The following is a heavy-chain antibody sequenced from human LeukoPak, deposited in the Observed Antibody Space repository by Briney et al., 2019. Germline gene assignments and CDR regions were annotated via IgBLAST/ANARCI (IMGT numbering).Heavy chain of an antibody. Sequence: ASVKVSCKASGYTFSSYYMHWVRQAPGQGLEWMGWINPNSGGTNYAQKFQGRVTMTRDTSISTAYMELSRLRSDDTAVYYCARVDRFLEWLFGDYWGQGTLVTVSS. CDR2: INPNSGGT. CDR1: GYTFSSYY. J-gene: IGHJ4*02. V-gene: IGHV1-2*02. D-gene: IGHD3-3*01. CDR3: ARVDRFLEWLFGDY.